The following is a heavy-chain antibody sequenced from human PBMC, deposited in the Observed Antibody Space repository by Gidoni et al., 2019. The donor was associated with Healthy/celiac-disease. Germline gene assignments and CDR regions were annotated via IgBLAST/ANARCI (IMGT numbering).Heavy chain of an antibody. V-gene: IGHV3-64D*06. J-gene: IGHJ4*02. Sequence: EVQLVESGGGLVQPGGFLRLSCSASGFTFSSDAIHWVRQAPGKGLEYVSAISSNGGSTYYADSVKGRFTISRDNSKNTLYLQMSSLRAEDTAVYYCVKDRITMVRGEDYWGQGTLVTVSS. CDR3: VKDRITMVRGEDY. CDR1: GFTFSSDA. CDR2: ISSNGGST. D-gene: IGHD3-10*01.